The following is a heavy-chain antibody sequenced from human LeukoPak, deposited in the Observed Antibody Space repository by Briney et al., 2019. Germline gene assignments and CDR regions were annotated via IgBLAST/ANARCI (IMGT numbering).Heavy chain of an antibody. CDR1: GGSISSSSYY. Sequence: SETLSLTCTVSGGSISSSSYYWGWIRQPPGKGLEWIGSIHYSGSTNYNPSLKSRVTISVDTSKNQFSLKLSSVTAADTAVYYCARHSYYYDSSGHRAFDIWGQGTMVTVSS. CDR2: IHYSGST. J-gene: IGHJ3*02. V-gene: IGHV4-39*01. D-gene: IGHD3-22*01. CDR3: ARHSYYYDSSGHRAFDI.